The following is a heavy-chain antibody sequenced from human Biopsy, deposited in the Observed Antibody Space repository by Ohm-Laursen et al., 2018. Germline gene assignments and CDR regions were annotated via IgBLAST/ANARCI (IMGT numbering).Heavy chain of an antibody. V-gene: IGHV1-46*01. CDR3: AADSGSGSHFRFDY. J-gene: IGHJ4*02. Sequence: GASVKVSCKASGYTFTNYYMHWVRQAPGQGLEWMGIINPSGSDATYARKFQGRVTMTRDTSTSTAYMDLSSLRSEDTAVYYCAADSGSGSHFRFDYWGQGALVSVSS. D-gene: IGHD3-10*01. CDR1: GYTFTNYY. CDR2: INPSGSDA.